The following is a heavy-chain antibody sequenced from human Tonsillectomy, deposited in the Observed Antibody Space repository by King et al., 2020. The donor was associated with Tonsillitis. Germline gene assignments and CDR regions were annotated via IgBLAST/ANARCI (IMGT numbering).Heavy chain of an antibody. J-gene: IGHJ4*02. Sequence: VQLQQWGAGVLKPSETLSLTCAVYGGSFSDYYCSWIRQHPGKGREWMGEINHSGRTKYNPSLKSLVPITVDTSKNQISLKLRSVTAADTAVYYCATRGVRSRCTYDHWGQGTLVTVSS. CDR3: ATRGVRSRCTYDH. D-gene: IGHD2-2*01. V-gene: IGHV4-34*01. CDR1: GGSFSDYY. CDR2: INHSGRT.